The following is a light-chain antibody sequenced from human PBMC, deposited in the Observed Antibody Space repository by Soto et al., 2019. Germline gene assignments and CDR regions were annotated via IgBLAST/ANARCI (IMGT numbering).Light chain of an antibody. CDR1: QSVSSN. CDR2: GAS. V-gene: IGKV3-15*01. J-gene: IGKJ4*01. CDR3: QQYNNWPLT. Sequence: EIVMTQSPATLSVSPGERATLSCRASQSVSSNLAWYQQKPGQAPRLLIYGASTSATGIAARFSGSGSGTDFTLTNSGLQSEDFAVYYCQQYNNWPLTFGGGTKVEIK.